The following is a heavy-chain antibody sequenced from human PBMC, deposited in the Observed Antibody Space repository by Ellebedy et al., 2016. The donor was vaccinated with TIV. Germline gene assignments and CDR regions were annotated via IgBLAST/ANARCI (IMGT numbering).Heavy chain of an antibody. D-gene: IGHD2-8*01. CDR1: GFTFSSYN. J-gene: IGHJ4*01. CDR2: MSSSSSRV. V-gene: IGHV3-48*04. CDR3: VKVKIVFREPKGVFDS. Sequence: GESLKISCAASGFTFSSYNMNWVRQAPGKGLEWVSKMSSSSSRVYYVDSVKGRYTISRDYATNSLYLEMNSLIPEDTAIYYCVKVKIVFREPKGVFDSWGQGTLVTVSS.